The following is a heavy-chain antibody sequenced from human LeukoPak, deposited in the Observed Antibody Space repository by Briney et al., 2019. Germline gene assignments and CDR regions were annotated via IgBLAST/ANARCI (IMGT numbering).Heavy chain of an antibody. CDR3: AKEVGYDSSGYDDF. CDR2: ISGSGSST. V-gene: IGHV3-23*01. CDR1: GFTFSNYA. J-gene: IGHJ4*02. Sequence: ESGGSLRLSCAASGFTFSNYAMSWVRQAPGKGLEWVSAISGSGSSTYYADSVKGRFTISRDNSKNTVYLQMNSLRAEDTALYYCAKEVGYDSSGYDDFWGQGTLVTVSS. D-gene: IGHD3-22*01.